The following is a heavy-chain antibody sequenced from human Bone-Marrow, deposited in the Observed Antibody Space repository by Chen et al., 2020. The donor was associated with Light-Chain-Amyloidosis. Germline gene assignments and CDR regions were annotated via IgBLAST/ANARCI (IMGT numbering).Heavy chain of an antibody. V-gene: IGHV3-23*01. CDR1: GFAFSSYA. CDR3: AKDISYDDILPGYPADAFDI. CDR2: ISGSGGSR. Sequence: WGSLRLSCAASGFAFSSYAMSWVRQAPGKGLEWVSTISGSGGSRYYGDSVKGRLTISRDNSKNALFLQMNSLRAEDTAVYYCAKDISYDDILPGYPADAFDIWGQGTMVTVSS. J-gene: IGHJ3*02. D-gene: IGHD3-9*01.